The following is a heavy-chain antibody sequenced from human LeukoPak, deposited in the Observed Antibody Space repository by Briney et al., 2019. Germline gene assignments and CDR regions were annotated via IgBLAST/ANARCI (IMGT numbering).Heavy chain of an antibody. CDR3: AKGGYYGDRYYYYYMDV. Sequence: ASVKVSCKASGGTFSSYAISWVRQAPGQGLEWMGGIIPIFGTANYAQKFQGRVTITADKSTSTAYMELSSLRAEDTAVYYCAKGGYYGDRYYYYYMDVWGKGTTVTVSS. CDR2: IIPIFGTA. J-gene: IGHJ6*03. V-gene: IGHV1-69*06. D-gene: IGHD4-17*01. CDR1: GGTFSSYA.